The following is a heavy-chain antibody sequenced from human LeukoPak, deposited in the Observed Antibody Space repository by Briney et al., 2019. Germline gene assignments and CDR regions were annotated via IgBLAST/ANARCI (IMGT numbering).Heavy chain of an antibody. V-gene: IGHV4-39*07. D-gene: IGHD3-16*01. Sequence: SETLSLTCTVSGGSISSSSYYWGWIRQPPGKGLEWIGSIYYSGSTYYNPSLKSRVTISVDKSKNQFSLKLSSVTAADTAVYYCARSPTSPLGGGRIADAPFDYWGQGTLVTVSS. J-gene: IGHJ4*02. CDR1: GGSISSSSYY. CDR2: IYYSGST. CDR3: ARSPTSPLGGGRIADAPFDY.